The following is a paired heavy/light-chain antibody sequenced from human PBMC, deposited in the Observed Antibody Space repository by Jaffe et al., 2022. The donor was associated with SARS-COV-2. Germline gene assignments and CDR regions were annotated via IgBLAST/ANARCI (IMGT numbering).Heavy chain of an antibody. CDR1: GFTFRNYA. J-gene: IGHJ4*02. CDR2: IGASGGTT. V-gene: IGHV3-23*01. Sequence: EVQLLDSGGGSVQPGESLRLSCAASGFTFRNYAMTWVRQAPGKGLEWVSGIGASGGTTNYADSVKGRFTISRDNSKNMLYLQMNSLRVEDTAVYYCGKDGDYWGQGTLVTVSS. CDR3: GKDGDY.
Light chain of an antibody. CDR3: LQHDSYPPAWT. Sequence: DIQMTQSPSSLSASVGDRVTITCRTSQDIRNDLGWYQKKPGKAPKRLIYAAIHLQSGVPSRFSGSGSGTEFRLTISSLQPEDFATYYCLQHDSYPPAWTFGPGTKVEIK. CDR2: AAI. CDR1: QDIRND. J-gene: IGKJ1*01. V-gene: IGKV1-17*01.